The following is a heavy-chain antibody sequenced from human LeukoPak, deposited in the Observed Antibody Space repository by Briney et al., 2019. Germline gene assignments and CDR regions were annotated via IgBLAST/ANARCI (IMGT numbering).Heavy chain of an antibody. Sequence: GASVKVSCKASGYTFTSYYMHWVRQAPGQGLEWMGIINPNGGSTIYAQKFQGRVTMTSDMSTSTVYMELSSLRSEDTAVYYCACGFNYGRFDYWGQGTLVTVSS. CDR3: ACGFNYGRFDY. J-gene: IGHJ4*02. CDR2: INPNGGST. V-gene: IGHV1-46*01. D-gene: IGHD5-18*01. CDR1: GYTFTSYY.